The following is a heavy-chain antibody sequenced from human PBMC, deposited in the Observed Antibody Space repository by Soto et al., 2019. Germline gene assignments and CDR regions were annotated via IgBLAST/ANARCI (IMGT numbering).Heavy chain of an antibody. D-gene: IGHD3-22*01. Sequence: EVQLVESGGGLVKPGGSLRLSGAASGFTFSSYSINWVRQAPGKGLEWVSAISSSSSYIYYADSVKGRVTIARDNAKNSLYLHMNSLRAEATAVYYCASEGDYYDSSGYYTDWGQGTLVTVSS. V-gene: IGHV3-21*01. CDR1: GFTFSSYS. J-gene: IGHJ1*01. CDR3: ASEGDYYDSSGYYTD. CDR2: ISSSSSYI.